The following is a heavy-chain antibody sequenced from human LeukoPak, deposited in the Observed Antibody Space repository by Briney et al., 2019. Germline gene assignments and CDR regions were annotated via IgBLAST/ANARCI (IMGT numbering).Heavy chain of an antibody. Sequence: ASVKVSCKASGYTFTSYYMHWVRQAPGQRLEWMGWINAGNGNTKYSQKFQGRVTITRDTSASTAYMELSSLRSEDTAVYYCARGASPHNYDSSGNPGAFDIWGQGTMVTVSS. CDR3: ARGASPHNYDSSGNPGAFDI. CDR2: INAGNGNT. CDR1: GYTFTSYY. V-gene: IGHV1-3*01. J-gene: IGHJ3*02. D-gene: IGHD3-22*01.